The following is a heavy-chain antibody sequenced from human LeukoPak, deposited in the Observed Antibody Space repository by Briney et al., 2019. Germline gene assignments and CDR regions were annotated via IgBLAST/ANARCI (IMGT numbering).Heavy chain of an antibody. Sequence: PGGSLRLSCAASGITFSNYWMSWVRQAPGKGLEWVASIKQDGSEKYYVDSVKGRFTISRDNAKNSLYLQINSLRAEDTAVYYCARDRSSGWYLTPGFDRWGQGTLVTVSS. J-gene: IGHJ5*02. D-gene: IGHD6-19*01. CDR3: ARDRSSGWYLTPGFDR. CDR2: IKQDGSEK. V-gene: IGHV3-7*04. CDR1: GITFSNYW.